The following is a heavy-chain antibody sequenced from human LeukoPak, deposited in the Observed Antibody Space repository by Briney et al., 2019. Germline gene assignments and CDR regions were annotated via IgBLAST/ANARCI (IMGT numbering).Heavy chain of an antibody. J-gene: IGHJ4*02. V-gene: IGHV3-9*01. CDR2: ISWNSGSI. D-gene: IGHD6-19*01. Sequence: GGSLRLSRAASGFTFDDYAMHWVRQAPGKGLEWVSGISWNSGSIGYADSVKGRFTISRDNAKNSLYLQMNSLRAEDTALYYCAKGAVGSGWPPYYFDYWGQGTLVTVSS. CDR1: GFTFDDYA. CDR3: AKGAVGSGWPPYYFDY.